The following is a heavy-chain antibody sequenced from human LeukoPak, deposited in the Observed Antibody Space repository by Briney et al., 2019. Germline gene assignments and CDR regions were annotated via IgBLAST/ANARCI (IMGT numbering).Heavy chain of an antibody. Sequence: PSETLSLTCTVSGGSISSYYWSWIRQPPGKGLEWIGYIYYSGSTNYNPSLKSRVTVSVDTSKNQFSLKLSSVTAADTAVYYCARLVYSSGWYRLDYWGQGTLVTVSS. CDR3: ARLVYSSGWYRLDY. D-gene: IGHD6-19*01. CDR2: IYYSGST. J-gene: IGHJ4*02. V-gene: IGHV4-59*08. CDR1: GGSISSYY.